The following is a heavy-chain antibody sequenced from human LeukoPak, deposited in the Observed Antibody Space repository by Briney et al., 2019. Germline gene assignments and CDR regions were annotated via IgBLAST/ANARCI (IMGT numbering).Heavy chain of an antibody. CDR2: IWYDGSNK. V-gene: IGHV3-33*01. Sequence: GRSLRLSCAASGFTFSSYGMHRVRQAPGKGLEWVAVIWYDGSNKYYADSVKGRFTISRDNSKNTLYLQMNSLRAEDTAVYYCARDGGIAAAGHNWFDPWGQGTLVTVSS. D-gene: IGHD6-13*01. CDR3: ARDGGIAAAGHNWFDP. CDR1: GFTFSSYG. J-gene: IGHJ5*02.